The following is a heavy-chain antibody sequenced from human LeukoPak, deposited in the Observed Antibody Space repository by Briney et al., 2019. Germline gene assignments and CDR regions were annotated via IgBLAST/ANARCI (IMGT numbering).Heavy chain of an antibody. CDR2: ISGSGGST. V-gene: IGHV3-23*01. Sequence: GGSLRLSCAASGFTFSSYAMSWVRQAPGKGLEWVSAISGSGGSTYYADSVKGRFTISRDNSKNTLYLQMNSLRAEDTAVYYCAECRHEGVNYFDYWGQGTLVTVSS. D-gene: IGHD3-16*01. J-gene: IGHJ4*02. CDR3: AECRHEGVNYFDY. CDR1: GFTFSSYA.